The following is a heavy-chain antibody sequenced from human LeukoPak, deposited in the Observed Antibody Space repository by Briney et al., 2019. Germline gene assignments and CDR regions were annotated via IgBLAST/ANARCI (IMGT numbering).Heavy chain of an antibody. Sequence: GGSLRLSCVGSGLTLGFNNYYMNWVRQAPGRGPEWISYISSSSSTINYANSVKGRFTISRDNAKNSLYLQMNSLRAEDTAVYYCARYHYGSNYFDYWGRGTLVTVSS. V-gene: IGHV3-48*01. CDR1: GLTLGFNNYY. D-gene: IGHD3-10*01. CDR3: ARYHYGSNYFDY. J-gene: IGHJ4*02. CDR2: ISSSSSTI.